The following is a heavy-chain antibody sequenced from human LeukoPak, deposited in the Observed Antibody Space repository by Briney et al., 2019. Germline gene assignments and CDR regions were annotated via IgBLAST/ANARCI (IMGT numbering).Heavy chain of an antibody. V-gene: IGHV1-2*02. Sequence: GASVKVSCKTSGYTFTSYDINWVRQATGQGLEWMGWINPNSGDTNYAQKFQGRVTMTRDTSISTAYMELSRLRSDDTAVYYCARNDLHYFDYWGQGTLVTVSS. CDR2: INPNSGDT. CDR1: GYTFTSYD. J-gene: IGHJ4*02. CDR3: ARNDLHYFDY.